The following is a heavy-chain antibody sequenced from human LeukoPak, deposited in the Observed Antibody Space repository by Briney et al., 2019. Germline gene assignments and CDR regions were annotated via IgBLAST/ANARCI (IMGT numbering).Heavy chain of an antibody. CDR1: GFTFSSSA. J-gene: IGHJ4*02. D-gene: IGHD3-22*01. V-gene: IGHV3-23*01. CDR2: ISGTGGST. CDR3: ARHGRYYYDSSGYYVDY. Sequence: GGSLRLSCAASGFTFSSSAMNWVRQSPERGLEWVSAISGTGGSTSYADSLKGRFTISRDNSKNTLYLQMNSLRAEDTAVYYCARHGRYYYDSSGYYVDYWGQGTLVTVSS.